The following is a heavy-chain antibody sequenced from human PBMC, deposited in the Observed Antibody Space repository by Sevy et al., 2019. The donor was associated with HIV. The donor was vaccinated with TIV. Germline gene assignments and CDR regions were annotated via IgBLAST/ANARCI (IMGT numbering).Heavy chain of an antibody. J-gene: IGHJ5*02. D-gene: IGHD3-22*01. Sequence: GGSLRLSCTASGFTFRSYWMTWVRQAPGKGLEWVANIKQDGSEKYYVDSVKGRFTISRANAKNSLYLQMNSLRAEDTAVYYCARVDSRYDGGLDPWGQGTLVTVSS. CDR3: ARVDSRYDGGLDP. CDR1: GFTFRSYW. CDR2: IKQDGSEK. V-gene: IGHV3-7*01.